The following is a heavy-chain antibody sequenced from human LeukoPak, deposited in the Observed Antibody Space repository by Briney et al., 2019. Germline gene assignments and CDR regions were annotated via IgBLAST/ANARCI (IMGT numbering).Heavy chain of an antibody. Sequence: GESLKISCKGSGYSFTSYWIGWVRQMPGKGLEWMGIIYPGDSDTRYSPSFQGQVTISADKSISTAYLQWSSLKASDTAMYYCASEALTTSSGWYPYYFDYWGQGTLVTVSS. CDR1: GYSFTSYW. J-gene: IGHJ4*02. CDR3: ASEALTTSSGWYPYYFDY. V-gene: IGHV5-51*01. CDR2: IYPGDSDT. D-gene: IGHD6-19*01.